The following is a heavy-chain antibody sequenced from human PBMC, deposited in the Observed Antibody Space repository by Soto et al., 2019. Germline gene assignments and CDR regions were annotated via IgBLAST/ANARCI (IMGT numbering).Heavy chain of an antibody. CDR1: GFSFSNYV. CDR2: ISFDGSNE. Sequence: GGSLRLSCAASGFSFSNYVMHWVRQAPGKGLEWVAVISFDGSNEHYADSVEGRFTISRDNSKNTLYLQMNSLGPEDTAVYYCATDAGSRVAYWYFNLWGRGTLVTVSS. J-gene: IGHJ2*01. D-gene: IGHD5-12*01. V-gene: IGHV3-30-3*01. CDR3: ATDAGSRVAYWYFNL.